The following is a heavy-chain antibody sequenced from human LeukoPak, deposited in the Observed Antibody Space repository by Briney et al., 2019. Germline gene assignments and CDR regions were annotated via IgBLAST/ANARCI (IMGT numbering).Heavy chain of an antibody. V-gene: IGHV3-30-3*01. CDR2: IASDGNDQ. Sequence: GGSLRLSCAASGFTFNRYAIHWVRQAPGKGLEWVTVIASDGNDQHYADSVKGRFTISRDNAKNSLYLQMNSLRAEDTAVYYCARVTTASTSFDIWGQGTMVTVSS. CDR1: GFTFNRYA. CDR3: ARVTTASTSFDI. J-gene: IGHJ3*02. D-gene: IGHD4-11*01.